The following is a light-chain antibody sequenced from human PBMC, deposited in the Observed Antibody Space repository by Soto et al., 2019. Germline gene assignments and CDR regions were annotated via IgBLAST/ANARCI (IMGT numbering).Light chain of an antibody. Sequence: EIVLTQSPGTLSLSQGERATLSCRASQSVSSNLAWYQQKPGQAPRLLIYGASTRATGIPARFSGSGSGTEFTLTISSLQSEDFAVYYCQEYNNWHPVTFGGGTKVDIK. CDR3: QEYNNWHPVT. J-gene: IGKJ4*01. CDR1: QSVSSN. V-gene: IGKV3-15*01. CDR2: GAS.